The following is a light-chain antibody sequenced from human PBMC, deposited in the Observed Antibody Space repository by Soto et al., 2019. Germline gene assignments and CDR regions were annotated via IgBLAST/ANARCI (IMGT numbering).Light chain of an antibody. J-gene: IGLJ1*01. CDR1: RNDVGGYDF. CDR2: DVS. CDR3: CSYAGIYTLYV. V-gene: IGLV2-11*01. Sequence: QSALTQPCSVSGSPGQSVTISCTGTRNDVGGYDFVSWYQHHPGKAPRLLLYDVSERPSGVPDRFSGSKSGDTASLTISGLQAEDEADYYCCSYAGIYTLYVFGSGTKLTVL.